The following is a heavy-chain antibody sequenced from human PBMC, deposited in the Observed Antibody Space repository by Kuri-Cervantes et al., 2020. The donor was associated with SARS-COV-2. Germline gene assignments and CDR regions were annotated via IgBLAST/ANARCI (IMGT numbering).Heavy chain of an antibody. V-gene: IGHV5-10-1*01. CDR1: GYSFTSYW. CDR2: IDPSDSYT. D-gene: IGHD3-3*01. Sequence: KVSCKGSGYSFTSYWISWVRQMPGKGLEWMGRIDPSDSYTNYSPSFQGHVTISADKSISTAYLQWSSLKASDTAMYYCARLRFLEWLSPFDQWGQGTLVTVSS. CDR3: ARLRFLEWLSPFDQ. J-gene: IGHJ4*02.